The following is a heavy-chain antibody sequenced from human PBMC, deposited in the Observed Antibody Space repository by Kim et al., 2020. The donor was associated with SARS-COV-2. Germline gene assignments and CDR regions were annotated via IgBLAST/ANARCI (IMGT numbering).Heavy chain of an antibody. J-gene: IGHJ4*02. V-gene: IGHV3-23*01. CDR1: GFTFSSYA. CDR3: AKDESLVGLGNFDY. D-gene: IGHD3-22*01. Sequence: GGSLILSCAASGFTFSSYAMSWVRQAPGKGLEWVSAISGSGGSTYYADSVKGRFTISRDNSKNTLYLQMNSLRAEDTAVYYCAKDESLVGLGNFDYWGQGTLVTVSS. CDR2: ISGSGGST.